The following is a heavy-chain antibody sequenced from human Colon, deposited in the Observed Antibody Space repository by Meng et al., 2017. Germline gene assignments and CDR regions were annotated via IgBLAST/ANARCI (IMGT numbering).Heavy chain of an antibody. CDR1: GDSVSTNSVT. CDR3: ARGNGANWGKFDY. CDR2: TYYRSKWSN. Sequence: SQTLSLTCVIFGDSVSTNSVTWNWFRQSPSRGLAWLGRTYYRSKWSNDSAVSVKSRISINPDTSKNQFSLQLSSVTPEDTAVYYCARGNGANWGKFDYWGQGTLVTVSS. J-gene: IGHJ4*02. V-gene: IGHV6-1*01. D-gene: IGHD7-27*01.